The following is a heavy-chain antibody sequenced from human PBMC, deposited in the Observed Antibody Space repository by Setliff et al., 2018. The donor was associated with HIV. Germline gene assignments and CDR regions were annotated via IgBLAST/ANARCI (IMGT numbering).Heavy chain of an antibody. J-gene: IGHJ4*02. CDR2: VDPQDGEP. Sequence: ASVKVSCKASGYIFTDYYMHWVQQAPGEGLEWMGRVDPQDGEPKYAEKFQGRVTITADTSTDTSVMELSSLRSEDTAVYYCATAGTYYYGSGSYHASAYWGQGTLVTVSS. CDR1: GYIFTDYY. V-gene: IGHV1-69-2*01. CDR3: ATAGTYYYGSGSYHASAY. D-gene: IGHD3-10*01.